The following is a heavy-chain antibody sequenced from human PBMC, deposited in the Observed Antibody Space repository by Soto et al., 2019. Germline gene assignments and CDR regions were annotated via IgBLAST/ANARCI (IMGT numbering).Heavy chain of an antibody. CDR2: IYPGDSDT. V-gene: IGHV5-51*01. Sequence: RRESLKISCQGSGYGFTTYWIAWVRQMPGKGLEWMGIIYPGDSDTRYSPSFQGQVTMSADKSISTAYLQRRSLKASDTAIYYCAIHNGTTTGMDVWGQGTTVIDSS. CDR1: GYGFTTYW. D-gene: IGHD1-7*01. CDR3: AIHNGTTTGMDV. J-gene: IGHJ6*02.